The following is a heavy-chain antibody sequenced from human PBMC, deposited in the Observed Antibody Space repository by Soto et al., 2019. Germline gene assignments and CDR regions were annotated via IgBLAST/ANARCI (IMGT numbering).Heavy chain of an antibody. V-gene: IGHV4-59*01. J-gene: IGHJ5*02. CDR2: IFYTGNT. CDR1: GGSISSYF. CDR3: ARGLPTSWFDP. Sequence: QVQLQESGPGLVKPSETLSLTCTVSGGSISSYFWSWIRQPPGKGLEWIGHIFYTGNTNYNPSLKSRVTISVDTSKNHFSLKLTSMTAADTAVYYCARGLPTSWFDPWGQGTLVTVSS.